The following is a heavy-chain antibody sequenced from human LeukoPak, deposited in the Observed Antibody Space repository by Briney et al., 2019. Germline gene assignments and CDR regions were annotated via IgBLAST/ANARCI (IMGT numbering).Heavy chain of an antibody. D-gene: IGHD1-7*01. Sequence: GGSLRLSCVASGFTFSDYYMSWIRQAPGKGLEWVSYISSSSSTIYYADSVKGRFTISRDNAKKSLYVQMNSLRAEDTAVYYCARGTSRTSYYMDVWGKGTTVTVSS. V-gene: IGHV3-11*04. CDR3: ARGTSRTSYYMDV. CDR2: ISSSSSTI. CDR1: GFTFSDYY. J-gene: IGHJ6*03.